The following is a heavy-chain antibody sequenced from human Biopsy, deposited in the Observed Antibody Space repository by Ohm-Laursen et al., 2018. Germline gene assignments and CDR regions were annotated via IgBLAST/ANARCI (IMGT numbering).Heavy chain of an antibody. Sequence: SVKASCQASGYTFTLAHIHWVRQSPGHGLEWMGWIDPDSGRTRFGQNFQGRVTMTSDTSTGTAYLELTRLRSDDTAVYYCARDPYCSGGNCYAPLDHWGQGTLVTVSA. D-gene: IGHD2-15*01. CDR2: IDPDSGRT. CDR1: GYTFTLAH. V-gene: IGHV1-2*02. J-gene: IGHJ4*02. CDR3: ARDPYCSGGNCYAPLDH.